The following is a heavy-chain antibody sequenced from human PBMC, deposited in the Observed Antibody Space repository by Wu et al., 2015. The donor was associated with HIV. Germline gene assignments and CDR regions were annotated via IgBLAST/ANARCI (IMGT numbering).Heavy chain of an antibody. Sequence: QVQLVQSGAEVKQPGSSVRISCKTSGGAFSNYAISWVRQAPGQGPEWMGGIIPMFDSPNYAQKFQGRVTMTRDTSISTAYMELSRLRSDDTAVYYCASRYYGSGSGLYWGQGTLVTVSS. CDR2: IIPMFDSP. CDR1: GGAFSNYA. V-gene: IGHV1-69*05. J-gene: IGHJ4*02. D-gene: IGHD3-10*01. CDR3: ASRYYGSGSGLY.